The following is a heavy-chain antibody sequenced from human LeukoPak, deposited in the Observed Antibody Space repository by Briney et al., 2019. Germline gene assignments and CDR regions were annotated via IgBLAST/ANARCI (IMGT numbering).Heavy chain of an antibody. CDR2: IYPGDSDT. D-gene: IGHD3-22*01. CDR1: GYSFTSYW. Sequence: GESLKISCKGSGYSFTSYWIGWVRQMPGKGLEWMGIIYPGDSDTRYSPSFQGQVTISADKSISTAYLQWSSLKASDTAMYYCARRAYYYDSSGYYTDPFDYWGQGTLATVSS. V-gene: IGHV5-51*01. J-gene: IGHJ4*02. CDR3: ARRAYYYDSSGYYTDPFDY.